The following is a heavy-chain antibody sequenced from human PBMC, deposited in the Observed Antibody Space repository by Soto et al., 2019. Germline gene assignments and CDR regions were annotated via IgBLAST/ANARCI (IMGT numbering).Heavy chain of an antibody. D-gene: IGHD2-2*01. J-gene: IGHJ6*02. V-gene: IGHV5-51*01. CDR1: GYSFTTYW. CDR3: ARHSLGYCSSTSCLPGYYYYGMDV. CDR2: IYPRDSDT. Sequence: GESLKISCKGSGYSFTTYWIGWVRQMPGKGLEWMGIIYPRDSDTRYSPSFQGQVTISADKSISTAYLQWSSLKASDTAMYYCARHSLGYCSSTSCLPGYYYYGMDVWGQGTTVTVSS.